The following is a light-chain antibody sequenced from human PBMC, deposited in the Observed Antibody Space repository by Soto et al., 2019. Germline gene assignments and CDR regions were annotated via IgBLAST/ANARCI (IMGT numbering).Light chain of an antibody. CDR3: AAWDDSLNGYVV. CDR2: SNH. J-gene: IGLJ2*01. Sequence: QSALTQPPSASGTPGQRVTISCSGSYSNIGSNTVNWFQQLPGAAPKLLIFSNHQRPSGVPDRFSGSKSGTSASLAISGLQSEDEADYYCAAWDDSLNGYVVFGGGTQLTVL. V-gene: IGLV1-44*01. CDR1: YSNIGSNT.